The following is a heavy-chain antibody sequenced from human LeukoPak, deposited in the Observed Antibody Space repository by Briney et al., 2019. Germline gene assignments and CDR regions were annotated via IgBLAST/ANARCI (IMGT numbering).Heavy chain of an antibody. Sequence: GRSLMLSCAASGFSFSSYGMHWVRQAPGKGLGWVGVIAYDGSKKYYADSVKGRFTISRDNSKNTLYLQMNSLSPDATALYYCATADSRYCSGASCYYYPIDVWGQGTPVTVSS. CDR3: ATADSRYCSGASCYYYPIDV. CDR1: GFSFSSYG. CDR2: IAYDGSKK. D-gene: IGHD2-15*01. J-gene: IGHJ6*02. V-gene: IGHV3-30*03.